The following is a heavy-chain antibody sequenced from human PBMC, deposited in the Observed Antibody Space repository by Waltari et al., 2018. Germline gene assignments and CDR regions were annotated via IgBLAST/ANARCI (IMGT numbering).Heavy chain of an antibody. J-gene: IGHJ4*02. D-gene: IGHD4-17*01. CDR1: GFTFSSYS. V-gene: IGHV3-48*01. Sequence: EVQLVESGGGLVQPGGSLRLSCAASGFTFSSYSINWVRQAPGKGLEWVSYISGSGIIYYADSVKGRFTISRDNGKNSLYLQMNSLRAEDTAVYYCARDLYGDYALAYWGQGTLVTVSS. CDR3: ARDLYGDYALAY. CDR2: ISGSGII.